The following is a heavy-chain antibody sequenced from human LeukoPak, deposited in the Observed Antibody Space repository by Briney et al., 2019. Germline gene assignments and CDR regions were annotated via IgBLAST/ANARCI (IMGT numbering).Heavy chain of an antibody. CDR3: ARDKGYPNAFDI. CDR1: GFTFSSYW. D-gene: IGHD5-12*01. J-gene: IGHJ3*02. Sequence: GGSLRLSCAASGFTFSSYWMSWVRPAAGKGLEWVANIKQDGSEKYYVDFGKGRFTISRDNAKNSLYLQMNSLRAEDTAVYYCARDKGYPNAFDIWGQGTMVTVSS. CDR2: IKQDGSEK. V-gene: IGHV3-7*01.